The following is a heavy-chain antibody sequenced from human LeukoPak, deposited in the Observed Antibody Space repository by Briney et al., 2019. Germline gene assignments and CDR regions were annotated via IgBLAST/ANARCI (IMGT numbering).Heavy chain of an antibody. D-gene: IGHD5-18*01. J-gene: IGHJ4*02. Sequence: PSETLSLTCTVSGGSISSSSYYWGWIRQPPGKGLEWIGSSYHSGSTYYNPSLKSRVTISVDTSKNQFSLKLSSVTAADTAVYYRARERKGQLWLPLHFDNWGQGTLVTVSS. CDR3: ARERKGQLWLPLHFDN. V-gene: IGHV4-39*07. CDR2: SYHSGST. CDR1: GGSISSSSYY.